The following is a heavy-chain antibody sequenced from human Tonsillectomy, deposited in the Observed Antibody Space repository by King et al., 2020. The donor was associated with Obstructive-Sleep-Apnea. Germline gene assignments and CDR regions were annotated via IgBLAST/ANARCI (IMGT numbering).Heavy chain of an antibody. CDR1: GVTFSSYG. J-gene: IGHJ4*02. Sequence: VQLVESGGGVGQPGRSLRLSSGASGVTFSSYGMHWVRQAPGKGLEWVAVISYYVNDKHYADSAKGRFTTSRDNSKNTLYLQMNSLRAEDTAVYYCAKYGDSSGYPHDWGQGTLVTFSS. V-gene: IGHV3-30*18. CDR3: AKYGDSSGYPHD. CDR2: ISYYVNDK. D-gene: IGHD3-22*01.